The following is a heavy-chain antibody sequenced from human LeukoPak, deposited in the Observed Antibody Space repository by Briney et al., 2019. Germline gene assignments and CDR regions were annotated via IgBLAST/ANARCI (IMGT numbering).Heavy chain of an antibody. D-gene: IGHD1-26*01. V-gene: IGHV3-23*01. CDR3: VSQSYSGSDNYYFHY. Sequence: GGSLRLSCVTSGVMFSTYAMSRVRQAPGKGVERVSLSSGTGERTYYADSVKGRFTVSRDNSKNTLYLQMKSLRAEDTAVYYCVSQSYSGSDNYYFHYWGQGTLVAVSS. CDR1: GVMFSTYA. J-gene: IGHJ4*02. CDR2: SSGTGERT.